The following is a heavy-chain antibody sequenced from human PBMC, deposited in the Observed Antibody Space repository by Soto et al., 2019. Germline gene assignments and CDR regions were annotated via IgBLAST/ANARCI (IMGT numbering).Heavy chain of an antibody. CDR3: ARDRVESGYPEYFQH. CDR1: GFTVSSNY. CDR2: IYSGGST. Sequence: VLSMRPSRAAVGFTVSSNYISWVRQAPGKGLEWVSVIYSGGSTYYADSVKGRFTIPRDNSKNTLYLQMNSLRAEDTAVYYCARDRVESGYPEYFQHWGQGTLVTVSS. J-gene: IGHJ1*01. D-gene: IGHD3-22*01. V-gene: IGHV3-53*01.